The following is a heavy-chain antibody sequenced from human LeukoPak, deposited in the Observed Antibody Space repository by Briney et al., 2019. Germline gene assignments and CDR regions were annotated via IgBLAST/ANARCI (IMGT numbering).Heavy chain of an antibody. CDR3: ARSDDSSGYYSFYYYYYGMDV. V-gene: IGHV1-69*13. CDR1: GGTFSSYA. D-gene: IGHD3-22*01. Sequence: GASVKVSCKASGGTFSSYAISWVRQAPGQGLEWMGGIIPIFGTANYAQKFQGRVTITADESTSTAYMELSSLRSEDTAVYYYARSDDSSGYYSFYYYYYGMDVWGQGTTVTVSS. J-gene: IGHJ6*02. CDR2: IIPIFGTA.